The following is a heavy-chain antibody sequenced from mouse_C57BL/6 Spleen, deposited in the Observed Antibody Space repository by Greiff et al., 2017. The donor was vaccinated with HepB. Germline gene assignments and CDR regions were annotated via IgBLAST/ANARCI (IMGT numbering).Heavy chain of an antibody. CDR3: ARRVITTVDYYAMDY. J-gene: IGHJ4*01. CDR2: IDPSDSYT. CDR1: GYTFTSYW. D-gene: IGHD1-1*01. Sequence: QVQLKQPGAELVMPGASVKLSCKASGYTFTSYWMHWVKQRPGQGLEWIGEIDPSDSYTNYNQKFKGKSTLTVDKSSSTAYMQLSSLTSEDSVVYYCARRVITTVDYYAMDYWGQGTSVTVSS. V-gene: IGHV1-69*01.